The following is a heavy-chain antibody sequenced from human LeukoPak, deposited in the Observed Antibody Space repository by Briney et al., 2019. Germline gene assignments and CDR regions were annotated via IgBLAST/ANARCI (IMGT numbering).Heavy chain of an antibody. CDR2: MNPNSGNT. CDR3: ASKRVWFGELLSPYGMDV. V-gene: IGHV1-8*01. CDR1: GYTFTSYD. J-gene: IGHJ6*02. Sequence: GASVKVSCKASGYTFTSYDINWGRQATGQRREWRGGMNPNSGNTGYAQKSQGRVTMTRNTSISTAYMELSSLRSEDTAVYYCASKRVWFGELLSPYGMDVWGQGTTVTVSS. D-gene: IGHD3-10*01.